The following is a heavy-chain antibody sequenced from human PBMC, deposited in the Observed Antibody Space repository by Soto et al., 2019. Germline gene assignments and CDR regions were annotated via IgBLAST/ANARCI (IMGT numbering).Heavy chain of an antibody. Sequence: GGSLRLSCAASEFTFSSYGMHWVRQAPGKGLEWVAVIWYDGSNKYYADSVKGRFTISRDNSKNTLYLQMNSLRAEDTAVYYCARDRGSEDVWGQGTTVTVSS. CDR3: ARDRGSEDV. J-gene: IGHJ6*02. CDR2: IWYDGSNK. V-gene: IGHV3-33*01. CDR1: EFTFSSYG.